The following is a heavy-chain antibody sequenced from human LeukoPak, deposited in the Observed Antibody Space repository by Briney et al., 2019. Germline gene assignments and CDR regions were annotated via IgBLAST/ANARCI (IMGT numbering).Heavy chain of an antibody. V-gene: IGHV3-30*02. CDR2: IRYDGSNK. J-gene: IGHJ4*02. Sequence: GGSLTLSCAASAFTFSIYGMHWVRQAPGKGLGWVAFIRYDGSNKYYADSVKGRFTISRDNSKNTLYLQMNSLRAEDTAVYYCAKNGVSGYGSGSYYIDYWGQGTLVTVSS. D-gene: IGHD3-10*01. CDR3: AKNGVSGYGSGSYYIDY. CDR1: AFTFSIYG.